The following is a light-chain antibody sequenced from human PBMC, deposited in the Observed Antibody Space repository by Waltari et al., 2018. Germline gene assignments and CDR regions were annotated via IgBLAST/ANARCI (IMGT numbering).Light chain of an antibody. J-gene: IGKJ2*01. CDR2: GAS. CDR1: QSIDTD. Sequence: IQLTQSPSSLSAPVGGRVTVTCRASQSIDTDLNWYQHKPGTAPRLLIFGASSRPRGVPERFSGSGSGTDFTLTITSLQPDDFAVYYCQHSYSPPDTFGRGTKLEIK. CDR3: QHSYSPPDT. V-gene: IGKV1-39*01.